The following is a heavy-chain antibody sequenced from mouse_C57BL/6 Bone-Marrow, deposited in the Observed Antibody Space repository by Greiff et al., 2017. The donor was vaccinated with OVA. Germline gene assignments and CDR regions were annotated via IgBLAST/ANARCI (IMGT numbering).Heavy chain of an antibody. D-gene: IGHD1-1*01. CDR2: IWRGGST. V-gene: IGHV2-5*01. J-gene: IGHJ3*01. Sequence: VKLMESGPGLVQPSQSLSITCTVSGFSLTSYGVHWVRQSPGKGLEWLGVIWRGGSTDYNAAFMSRLSITKDNSKSQVFFKMNSLQADDTAIYYCAKHPPFYSLRAYWGQGTLVTVSA. CDR3: AKHPPFYSLRAY. CDR1: GFSLTSYG.